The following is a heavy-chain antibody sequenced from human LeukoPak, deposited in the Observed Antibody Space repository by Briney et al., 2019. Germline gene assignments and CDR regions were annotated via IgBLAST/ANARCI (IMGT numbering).Heavy chain of an antibody. D-gene: IGHD3-22*01. J-gene: IGHJ4*02. Sequence: GASVKVSCKASGYTFTSYGISWVRQAPGQGLEWMGWISAYNGNTNYAQKLQGRVTMTTDTSTSTAYMELRSLRSDDTAVYYCATAYYYDSSGYFAADYWGQGTLVTVSS. CDR3: ATAYYYDSSGYFAADY. CDR2: ISAYNGNT. V-gene: IGHV1-18*01. CDR1: GYTFTSYG.